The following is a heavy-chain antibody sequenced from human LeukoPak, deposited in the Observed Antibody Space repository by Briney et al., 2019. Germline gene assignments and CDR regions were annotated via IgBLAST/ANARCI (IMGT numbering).Heavy chain of an antibody. V-gene: IGHV4-61*10. D-gene: IGHD3-22*01. CDR2: IYYSGST. Sequence: TSETLSLTCTVSGGSISSGSYYWSWIRQPAGKGLEWIGYIYYSGSTNYNPSLKSRVTISVDTSKNQFSLKLSSVTAADTAVYYCARDTYYYDSSGQRGFDYWGQGTLVTVSS. CDR3: ARDTYYYDSSGQRGFDY. CDR1: GGSISSGSYY. J-gene: IGHJ4*02.